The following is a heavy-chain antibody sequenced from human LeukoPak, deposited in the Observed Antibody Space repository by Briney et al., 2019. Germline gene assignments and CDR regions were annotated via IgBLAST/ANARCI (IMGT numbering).Heavy chain of an antibody. D-gene: IGHD2/OR15-2a*01. CDR1: GGXITTSSYY. J-gene: IGHJ2*01. CDR3: ARAFRARYFDL. V-gene: IGHV4-39*01. CDR2: IYYSGST. Sequence: PSETLSLTCTVSGGXITTSSYYWGWIRQPPGKGLEWHGIIYYSGSTYYNPSLKGRVTISVDTSKNQFSLKLSSVTAADTAVYYCARAFRARYFDLWGRGTLVTVSS.